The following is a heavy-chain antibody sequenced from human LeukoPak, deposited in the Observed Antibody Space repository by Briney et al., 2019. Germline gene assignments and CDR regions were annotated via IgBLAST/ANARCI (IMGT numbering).Heavy chain of an antibody. J-gene: IGHJ4*02. CDR1: GFTFSSYG. CDR2: ISYDGGNK. Sequence: GRSLRLSCAASGFTFSSYGMHWVRQAPGKGLEWVAVISYDGGNKYYADSVKGRFTISRDNSKNTLYLQMNSLRAEDTAVYYCAKDPDSSGWYYFDYWGQGTLVTVSS. D-gene: IGHD6-19*01. CDR3: AKDPDSSGWYYFDY. V-gene: IGHV3-30*18.